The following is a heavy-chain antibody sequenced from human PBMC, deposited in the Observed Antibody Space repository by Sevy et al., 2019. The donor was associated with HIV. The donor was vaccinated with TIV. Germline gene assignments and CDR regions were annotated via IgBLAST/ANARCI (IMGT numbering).Heavy chain of an antibody. Sequence: GGSLRLSCAASGFTFSDHYMEWVRQAPGKGLEWIGRIRNKADSYTTEYAASVKGRFTISRDDPKYSRYRLMNSLKTEDTAGEYCATHAGIAGAGRVFDYWGQGTLVTVSS. CDR2: IRNKADSYTT. CDR1: GFTFSDHY. CDR3: ATHAGIAGAGRVFDY. J-gene: IGHJ4*02. D-gene: IGHD6-13*01. V-gene: IGHV3-72*01.